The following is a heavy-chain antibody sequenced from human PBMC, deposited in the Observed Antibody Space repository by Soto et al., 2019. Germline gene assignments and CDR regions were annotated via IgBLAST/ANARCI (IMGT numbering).Heavy chain of an antibody. J-gene: IGHJ3*02. D-gene: IGHD2-21*01. Sequence: PGGSLRLSCAASGFTFNYAWMSWVRQAPGKGLEWVGRIKSKTDGGTTDYAAPVKGRFTVSRDDSTNTLYLQMNSLQTEDTAVYYCARDVGVGGAFDIWGQGTLVTVSS. CDR2: IKSKTDGGTT. CDR3: ARDVGVGGAFDI. V-gene: IGHV3-15*01. CDR1: GFTFNYAW.